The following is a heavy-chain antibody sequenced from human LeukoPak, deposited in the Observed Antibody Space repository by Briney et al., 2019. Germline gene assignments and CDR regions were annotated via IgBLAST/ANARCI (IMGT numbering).Heavy chain of an antibody. CDR3: AKDEYQLLLRGGYYFDY. V-gene: IGHV3-30*02. CDR1: GVTFSSYG. J-gene: IGHJ4*02. D-gene: IGHD2-2*01. Sequence: GGSLRLSCAASGVTFSSYGMHWVREAPGKGLVGVGFIRYEGSNKYYADSVKRRFTIYRDNSKNTLYLQMNSLRAEDTAVYYCAKDEYQLLLRGGYYFDYWGQGTLVTVSS. CDR2: IRYEGSNK.